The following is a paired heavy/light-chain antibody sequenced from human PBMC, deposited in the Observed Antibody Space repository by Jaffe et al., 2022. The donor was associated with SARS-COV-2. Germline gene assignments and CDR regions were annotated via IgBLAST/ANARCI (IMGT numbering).Light chain of an antibody. J-gene: IGLJ2*01. Sequence: QSALTQPASVSGSPGQSITISCTGTSTDVGGYNSVSWFQQHPGKAPKLMIYAVSNRPSGVSDRFSGSKSVNTASLTISGLQAEDEAVYYCSSYTSSSTVVFGGGTKLTVL. CDR3: SSYTSSSTVV. CDR1: STDVGGYNS. CDR2: AVS. V-gene: IGLV2-14*01.
Heavy chain of an antibody. CDR3: ARQRADSYDKRFDY. D-gene: IGHD3-22*01. J-gene: IGHJ4*02. CDR2: IYYSGNT. Sequence: QLQLQESGPGLVKPSETLSLTCTVSGGSISSSSYYWGWIRQPPGKGLEWIGSIYYSGNTYYNPPLKSRVTISVDTSKNQFSLKVSSVTAADTAVYYCARQRADSYDKRFDYWGQGTLVTVSS. V-gene: IGHV4-39*01. CDR1: GGSISSSSYY.